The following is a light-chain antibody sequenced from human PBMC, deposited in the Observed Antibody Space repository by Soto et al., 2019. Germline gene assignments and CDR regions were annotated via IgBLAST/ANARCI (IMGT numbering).Light chain of an antibody. CDR3: CSYAGSYTHVV. J-gene: IGLJ2*01. CDR2: DVI. V-gene: IGLV2-11*01. CDR1: SSDVGAYGY. Sequence: QSALTQPRSVSGSPGQSVTIPCTGTSSDVGAYGYVSWYQQHPGKAPKLIIYDVIQRPSGVPDRFSGSKSDNTASLTISGLQADDEAEYYCCSYAGSYTHVVFGGGTQLTVL.